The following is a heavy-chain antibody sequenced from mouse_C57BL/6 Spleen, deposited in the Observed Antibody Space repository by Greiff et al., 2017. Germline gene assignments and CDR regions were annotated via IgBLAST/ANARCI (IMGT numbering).Heavy chain of an antibody. V-gene: IGHV2-9-1*01. CDR2: IWTGGGT. Sequence: QVQLKQSGPGLVAPSQSLSITCTVSGFSLTSYAISWVRQPPGKGLEWLGVIWTGGGTNYNSALKARLSISKDNSKSQVFLKMNSLQTDDTARYYCARLHYYGSSSYYFDYWGQGTTLTVSS. CDR1: GFSLTSYA. J-gene: IGHJ2*01. D-gene: IGHD1-1*01. CDR3: ARLHYYGSSSYYFDY.